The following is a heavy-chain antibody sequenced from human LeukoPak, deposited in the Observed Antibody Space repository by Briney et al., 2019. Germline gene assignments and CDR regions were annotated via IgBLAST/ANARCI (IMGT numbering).Heavy chain of an antibody. V-gene: IGHV3-33*01. Sequence: QPGRSLRLSCAASGFSFGTYGMHWVRQAPGKGLEWVAVIWDDGTTKYYADSVKGRFTISRDNAKNSLYLQMNSLRAEDTALYYCARGLFLVGARAANLNFDYWGQGTLVTVSS. J-gene: IGHJ4*02. D-gene: IGHD1-26*01. CDR1: GFSFGTYG. CDR3: ARGLFLVGARAANLNFDY. CDR2: IWDDGTTK.